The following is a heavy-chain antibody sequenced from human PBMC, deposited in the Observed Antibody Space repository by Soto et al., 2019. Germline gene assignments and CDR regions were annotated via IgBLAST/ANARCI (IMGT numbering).Heavy chain of an antibody. D-gene: IGHD1-7*01. CDR3: ARGRITGTTDYGMDV. CDR1: GGSISSGYYY. Sequence: SETLSLTCTVSGGSISSGYYYWSWIRQPPGKGLEWIGYIYYSGSTYYNPSLKSRVTISVDTSKNQFSLKLSSVTAADTAVYYCARGRITGTTDYGMDVWGQGTTVTVSS. V-gene: IGHV4-30-4*01. CDR2: IYYSGST. J-gene: IGHJ6*02.